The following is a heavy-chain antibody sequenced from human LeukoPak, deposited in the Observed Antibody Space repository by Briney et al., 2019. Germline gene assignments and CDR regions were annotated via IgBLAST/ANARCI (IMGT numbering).Heavy chain of an antibody. D-gene: IGHD3-22*01. Sequence: SETLSLTCTVSGGSISSSGYYWGWIRQPPGKGLEWVGSIYYSGSTYYNPSLESRVTISVDTSKNQFSLKLTSVSAEDTAVYYCARRYYDSSGYFDYWGQGTLVTVSS. CDR1: GGSISSSGYY. CDR3: ARRYYDSSGYFDY. CDR2: IYYSGST. V-gene: IGHV4-39*01. J-gene: IGHJ4*02.